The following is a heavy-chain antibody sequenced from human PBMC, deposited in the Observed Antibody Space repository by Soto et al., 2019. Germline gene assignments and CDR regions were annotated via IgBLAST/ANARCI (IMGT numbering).Heavy chain of an antibody. D-gene: IGHD3-22*01. CDR2: ISYDGSNK. V-gene: IGHV3-30-3*01. Sequence: GGSLRLSCAASGFTFSSYAMHWVRQAPGKGLEWVAVISYDGSNKYYADSVKGRFTISRDNSKNTLYLQMNSLRAEDTAVYYCARDRGYYDSSGPERGYGMDVWGQGTTVTVSS. J-gene: IGHJ6*02. CDR3: ARDRGYYDSSGPERGYGMDV. CDR1: GFTFSSYA.